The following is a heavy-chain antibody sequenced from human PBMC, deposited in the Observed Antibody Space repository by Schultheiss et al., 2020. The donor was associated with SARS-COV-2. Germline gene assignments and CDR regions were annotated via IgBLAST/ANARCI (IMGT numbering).Heavy chain of an antibody. V-gene: IGHV3-7*01. CDR3: ARGFWGAFDP. D-gene: IGHD3-16*01. CDR2: IKQDGSEK. CDR1: GFTFSSYG. Sequence: GESLKISCAASGFTFSSYGMHWVRQAPGKGLEWVANIKQDGSEKYYVDSVKGRFTISRDNAKNSLYLQMNSLRAEDTAVYYCARGFWGAFDPWGQGTLVTAS. J-gene: IGHJ5*02.